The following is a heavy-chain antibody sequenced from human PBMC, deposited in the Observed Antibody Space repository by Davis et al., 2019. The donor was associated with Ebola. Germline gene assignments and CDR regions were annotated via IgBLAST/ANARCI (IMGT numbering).Heavy chain of an antibody. CDR1: GYNLTDLS. J-gene: IGHJ4*02. CDR2: FDPEDGKT. D-gene: IGHD3/OR15-3a*01. CDR3: ATGLVF. Sequence: ASVKVSCKVSGYNLTDLSIQWVRQAPGKGLEWMGGFDPEDGKTRYAQKFQGRVTMTENTSTYTGYMVLTGLRYEDTAVYYCATGLVFWGQGTLVTVSS. V-gene: IGHV1-24*01.